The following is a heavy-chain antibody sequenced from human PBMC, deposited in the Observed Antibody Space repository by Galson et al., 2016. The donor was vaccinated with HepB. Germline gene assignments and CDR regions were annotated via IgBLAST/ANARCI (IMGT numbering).Heavy chain of an antibody. CDR2: FDPEDDET. CDR3: ATFGIVVPGDAFDT. Sequence: SVKVSCKGSGYTLTELPIHWVRQAPGKGLEWMAGFDPEDDETIYAQKFQGRVTLTEDTSTDTAYMELNSLRSVDTAVYYCATFGIVVPGDAFDTWGQGTMVIVSS. V-gene: IGHV1-24*01. CDR1: GYTLTELP. D-gene: IGHD2-15*01. J-gene: IGHJ3*02.